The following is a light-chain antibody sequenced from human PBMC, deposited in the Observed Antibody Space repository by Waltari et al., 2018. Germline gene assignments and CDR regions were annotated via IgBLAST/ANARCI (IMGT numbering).Light chain of an antibody. CDR3: ASYDDSLNGVI. Sequence: SILTQLPSLSGAPGQGVTLLCSGDTSNLGTTAVSWYQQLPGATPRLLIYRNDQRPSGVPDRFSASKSDASASASLAITGLQPGDEGDYFCASYDDSLNGVIFGGGTKLTVL. CDR1: TSNLGTTA. J-gene: IGLJ2*01. V-gene: IGLV1-44*01. CDR2: RND.